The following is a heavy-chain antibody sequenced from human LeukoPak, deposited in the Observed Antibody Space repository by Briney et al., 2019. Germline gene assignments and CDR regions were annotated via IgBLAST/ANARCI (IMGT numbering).Heavy chain of an antibody. J-gene: IGHJ4*02. CDR1: GFTFSSYW. CDR3: ASHENDYYDSSGYYY. V-gene: IGHV3-7*01. D-gene: IGHD3-22*01. Sequence: PGGSLRLSCAASGFTFSSYWMSWVRQAPGKGLEWVANIKQDGSEKYYVDSVKGRFTISRDNAKNSLYLQMNSLRAEGTAVYYCASHENDYYDSSGYYYWGQGTLVTVSS. CDR2: IKQDGSEK.